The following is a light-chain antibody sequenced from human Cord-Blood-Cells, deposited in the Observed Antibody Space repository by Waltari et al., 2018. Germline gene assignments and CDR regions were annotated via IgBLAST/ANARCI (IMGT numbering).Light chain of an antibody. CDR1: KLGDKS. Sequence: SYELTQPPSVSVSPGQTASLTCAGDKLGDKSACWYQQKPGQSPVRVIYQDRKRPSGIPERVSGSNSGNTATLTISGTQAMDEADYYCQAWDSSTVVFGGGTKLTVL. CDR3: QAWDSSTVV. J-gene: IGLJ2*01. V-gene: IGLV3-1*01. CDR2: QDR.